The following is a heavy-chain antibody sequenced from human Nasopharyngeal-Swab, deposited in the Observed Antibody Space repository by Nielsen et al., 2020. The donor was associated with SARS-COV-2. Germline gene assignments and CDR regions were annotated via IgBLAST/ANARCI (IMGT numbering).Heavy chain of an antibody. CDR2: LSYDGSNK. V-gene: IGHV3-30*04. CDR3: SREAGGVPAAIEGGYYYGMDV. J-gene: IGHJ6*02. D-gene: IGHD2-2*01. Sequence: VRQMPGKGLEWVAVLSYDGSNKYYADSVKGRFTISRDNSKNTLYLQMNSLRAEDTAVYYCSREAGGVPAAIEGGYYYGMDVWGQGTTVTVSS.